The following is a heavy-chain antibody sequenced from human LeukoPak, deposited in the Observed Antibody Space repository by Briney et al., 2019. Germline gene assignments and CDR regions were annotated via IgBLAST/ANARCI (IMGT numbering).Heavy chain of an antibody. V-gene: IGHV1-2*02. J-gene: IGHJ4*02. D-gene: IGHD3-3*01. CDR1: GYSFTRYY. CDR2: INPDSGDT. CDR3: ATVASIRRFYFDF. Sequence: GASVKGSCKASGYSFTRYYIHWVRQAPGQGLEWMGWINPDSGDTEYSQRFQGRITLTSDTSVTTAYMELSSLRSDDTAIFYCATVASIRRFYFDFWGQGTLVTVSS.